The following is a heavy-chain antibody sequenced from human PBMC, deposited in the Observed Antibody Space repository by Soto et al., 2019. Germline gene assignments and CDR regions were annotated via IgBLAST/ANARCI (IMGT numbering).Heavy chain of an antibody. CDR2: IYYSGST. CDR3: ARAPFCTNGVCPDGMDV. Sequence: SETLSLTCTVSGGSISSYYWSWIRQPPGKGLEWIGYIYYSGSTNYNPSLKSRVTISVDTSKNQFSLKLSSVTAADTAVYYCARAPFCTNGVCPDGMDVWGQGTTVTVSS. CDR1: GGSISSYY. J-gene: IGHJ6*02. V-gene: IGHV4-59*01. D-gene: IGHD2-8*01.